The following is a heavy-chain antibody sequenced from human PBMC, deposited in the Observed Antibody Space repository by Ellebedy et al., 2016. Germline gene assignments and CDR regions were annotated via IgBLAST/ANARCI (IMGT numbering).Heavy chain of an antibody. V-gene: IGHV4-34*01. CDR1: GGSFSGYY. J-gene: IGHJ6*02. CDR2: INHSGST. D-gene: IGHD3-9*01. Sequence: SETLSLTXAVYGGSFSGYYWSWIRQPPGKGLEWIGEINHSGSTNYNPSLKSRVTISVDTSKNQFSLKLSSVTAADTAVYYCARQKYYDILTGYRYGMDVWGQGTTVTVSS. CDR3: ARQKYYDILTGYRYGMDV.